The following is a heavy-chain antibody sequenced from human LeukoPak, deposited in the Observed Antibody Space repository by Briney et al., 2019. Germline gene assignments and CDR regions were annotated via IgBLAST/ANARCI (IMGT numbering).Heavy chain of an antibody. D-gene: IGHD6-13*01. V-gene: IGHV4-30-2*01. CDR1: GGSISSGGYS. Sequence: SQTLSLTCAVSGGSISSGGYSWNWIRQPPGKGLEWIGYIYHSGSTYYNPSLKSRVTISVDRSKNQFSLKLSSVTAADTAVYYCAREYSSSCWFDPWGQGTLVTVSS. CDR3: AREYSSSCWFDP. CDR2: IYHSGST. J-gene: IGHJ5*02.